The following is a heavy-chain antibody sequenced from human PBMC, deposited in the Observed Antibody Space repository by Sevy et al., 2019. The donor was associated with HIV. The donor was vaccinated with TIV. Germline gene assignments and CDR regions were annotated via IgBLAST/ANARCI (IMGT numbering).Heavy chain of an antibody. CDR3: ARDGGCSSTSCLLYFDS. D-gene: IGHD2-2*01. CDR2: ISSRSSYI. CDR1: GFTFSDYY. Sequence: GGSLRLSCAASGFTFSDYYMNWVRQAPGKGLEWVSSISSRSSYIHYADSVRGRFTISRDNAKNSLYLQMNSQRVDDTAVYFCARDGGCSSTSCLLYFDSWGQGALVTVSS. J-gene: IGHJ4*02. V-gene: IGHV3-21*01.